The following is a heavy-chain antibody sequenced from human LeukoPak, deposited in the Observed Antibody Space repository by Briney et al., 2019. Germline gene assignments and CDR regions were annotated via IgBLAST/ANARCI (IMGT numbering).Heavy chain of an antibody. CDR1: GFIFGDYA. D-gene: IGHD3-16*02. CDR2: IRSKAYGGTT. J-gene: IGHJ4*02. V-gene: IGHV3-49*03. CDR3: SRASLYDYVWGSYRLVDY. Sequence: TGGSLRLSCTTSGFIFGDYAVSWFRQAPGKGLEWVGFIRSKAYGGTTEYAASVKSRFTISRDDSKSIAYLQMNSLKTEDTAVYYCSRASLYDYVWGSYRLVDYWGQGTLVTVSS.